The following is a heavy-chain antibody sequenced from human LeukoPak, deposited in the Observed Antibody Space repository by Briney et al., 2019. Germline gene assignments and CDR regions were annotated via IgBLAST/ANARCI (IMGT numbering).Heavy chain of an antibody. J-gene: IGHJ5*02. CDR3: ARVLRGAVTSNCFDP. Sequence: PSETLSLTCTVSGGSINDYYWIWIQQAPGKGLEWLGYISNSGTTDYNPSLKSRVTMSVDTSKNEFSLKVTSVTAADTAMYYCARVLRGAVTSNCFDPWGQGTLVTVSS. V-gene: IGHV4-59*01. CDR2: ISNSGTT. D-gene: IGHD4-17*01. CDR1: GGSINDYY.